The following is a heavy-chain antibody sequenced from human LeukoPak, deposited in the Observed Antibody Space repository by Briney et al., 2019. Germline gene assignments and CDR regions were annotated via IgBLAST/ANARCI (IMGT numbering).Heavy chain of an antibody. Sequence: GASVKVSCKASGYTFTGYFIHWVRQAPGQGLEWVGWINPNSGGAKYAQKFQDRVTMTRDTSISTAYMGLSRLRSDDTAVYYCAKGRVVAGSKSLTYHWLDHWGQGTLVTVSS. J-gene: IGHJ5*02. CDR3: AKGRVVAGSKSLTYHWLDH. D-gene: IGHD6-19*01. V-gene: IGHV1-2*02. CDR2: INPNSGGA. CDR1: GYTFTGYF.